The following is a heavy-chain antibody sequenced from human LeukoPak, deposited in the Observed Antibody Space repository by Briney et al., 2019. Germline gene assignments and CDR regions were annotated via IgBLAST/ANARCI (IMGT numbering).Heavy chain of an antibody. V-gene: IGHV4-38-2*02. CDR2: IYHSGST. CDR1: GYSISSGYY. J-gene: IGHJ6*03. CDR3: ARAMNYYYYMDV. Sequence: SETLSLTCTVSGYSISSGYYWGWIRQPPGKGLEWIGSIYHSGSTNYNPYLKSRVTISVDTSKNQFSLKLSSVTAADTAVYYCARAMNYYYYMDVWGKGTTVTISS.